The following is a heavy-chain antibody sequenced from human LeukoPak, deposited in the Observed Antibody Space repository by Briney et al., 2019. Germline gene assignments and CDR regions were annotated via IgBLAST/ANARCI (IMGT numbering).Heavy chain of an antibody. V-gene: IGHV3-53*01. Sequence: GGSLRLSCAASGFTIRTNYMSWVRQAPGKGLEWVSVIYSGGNTYYADSVKGRFTISRDNSKNRVYLQMNSLRAEDTAVYYCAKETGYSGYDYGDYWGQGTLVTVSS. CDR1: GFTIRTNY. J-gene: IGHJ4*02. D-gene: IGHD5-12*01. CDR3: AKETGYSGYDYGDY. CDR2: IYSGGNT.